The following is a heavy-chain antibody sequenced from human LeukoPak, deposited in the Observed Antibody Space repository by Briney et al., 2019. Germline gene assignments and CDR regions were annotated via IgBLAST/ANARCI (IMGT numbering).Heavy chain of an antibody. Sequence: GGSLRLSCAASGFTFSNYAMSWLRQAPGKGLGWVSTIGNSGGSTYYADSVKGRFTIARDDPENTLFLQMNSLRAEDTAVYYCAKATGYLLWGRGTLVTVSS. CDR3: AKATGYLL. CDR2: IGNSGGST. J-gene: IGHJ4*02. CDR1: GFTFSNYA. D-gene: IGHD1-14*01. V-gene: IGHV3-23*01.